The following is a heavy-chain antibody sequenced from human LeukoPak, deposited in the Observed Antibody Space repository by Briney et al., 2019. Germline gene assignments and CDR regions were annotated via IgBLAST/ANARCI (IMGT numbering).Heavy chain of an antibody. D-gene: IGHD6-6*01. CDR1: GGSISSSSYD. CDR2: IYYSGST. J-gene: IGHJ4*02. V-gene: IGHV4-39*01. CDR3: ARHPSEYSSFSY. Sequence: SETLSLTCTVSGGSISSSSYDWGWIRHPPGKGLEWIGCIYYSGSTYYNPSLKSRVTISVDTSKNQLSLKLSSVTAADTAVYYCARHPSEYSSFSYWGQGTLVTVSS.